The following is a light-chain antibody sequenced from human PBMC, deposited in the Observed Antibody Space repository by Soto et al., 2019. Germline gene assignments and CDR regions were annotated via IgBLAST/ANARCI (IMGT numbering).Light chain of an antibody. CDR3: GSWDSSMSAYV. J-gene: IGLJ1*01. CDR2: DDN. V-gene: IGLV1-51*01. Sequence: QSVLTQPPSVSAAPGQKVTISCSGSSSNIGGNSVSWYQQLPGTAPKLLIYDDNKRPSGIPDRFSGSKSGTSATLGITGFQTGDESDYYCGSWDSSMSAYVFGPWSKVTGL. CDR1: SSNIGGNS.